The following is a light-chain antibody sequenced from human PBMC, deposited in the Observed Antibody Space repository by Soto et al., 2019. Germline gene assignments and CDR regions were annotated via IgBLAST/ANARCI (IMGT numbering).Light chain of an antibody. V-gene: IGKV3-20*01. CDR3: QQYGGSALYT. Sequence: EIVLTQSPGTLSLSSGERATLSCRASQNVSSSYLAWYQQEPGQAPRLLIYGASSRATGIPDRFSGSGSGTDFTLTISRLEPEDFAVYYCQQYGGSALYTFGQGTKLEIK. CDR1: QNVSSSY. J-gene: IGKJ2*01. CDR2: GAS.